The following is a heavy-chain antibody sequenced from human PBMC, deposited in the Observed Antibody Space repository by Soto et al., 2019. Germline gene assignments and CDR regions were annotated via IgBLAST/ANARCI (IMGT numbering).Heavy chain of an antibody. V-gene: IGHV1-69*06. CDR3: ARVEKGLERGGFFDY. D-gene: IGHD1-1*01. J-gene: IGHJ4*02. Sequence: GASVKVSCKASGGTFSNYAISWVRQAPGQGLEWMGGILPIFGTTNYAQRFQGRLTITADKSTSAAYMELSSLKSEDTAVYFCARVEKGLERGGFFDYWGQGTLVTVSS. CDR2: ILPIFGTT. CDR1: GGTFSNYA.